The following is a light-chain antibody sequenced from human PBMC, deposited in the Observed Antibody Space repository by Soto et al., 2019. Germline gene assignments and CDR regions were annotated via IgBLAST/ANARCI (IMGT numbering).Light chain of an antibody. J-gene: IGLJ1*01. Sequence: QSVLTQPPSASGTPGQRVTISCSGGSYNIGKNLVYWYQHLPGTAPKLLIYLGDQRASGVSDRFSGSKSGTSASLAINGLRSDDEADYYCAAWDDNLNAYVFGSGTKLTVL. CDR3: AAWDDNLNAYV. CDR1: SYNIGKNL. CDR2: LGD. V-gene: IGLV1-47*02.